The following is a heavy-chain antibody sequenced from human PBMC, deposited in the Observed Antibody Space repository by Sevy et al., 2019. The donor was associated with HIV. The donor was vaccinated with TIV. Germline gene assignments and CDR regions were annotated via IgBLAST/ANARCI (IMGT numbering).Heavy chain of an antibody. CDR2: ISNSGSII. CDR1: GFTFSSYE. Sequence: GALRLSCVASGFTFSSYEMNWVRQAPGKGLEWVSHISNSGSIIYYEDSVEGRFTISRDNAKNSLYLQMNSLRAEDTAVYYCAREDGSRQYFQYWGQGTLVTVSS. D-gene: IGHD6-13*01. J-gene: IGHJ1*01. V-gene: IGHV3-48*03. CDR3: AREDGSRQYFQY.